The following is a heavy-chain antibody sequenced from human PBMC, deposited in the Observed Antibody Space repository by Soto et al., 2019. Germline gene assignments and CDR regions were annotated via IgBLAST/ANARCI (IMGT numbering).Heavy chain of an antibody. CDR2: ISAYNGNT. D-gene: IGHD6-13*01. Sequence: WPQQATKQGLEWMGWISAYNGNTNYAQKLQGRVTMTTDTSTSTAYMELRSLRSDDTAVYYCAREDVAAAGNSFSGMDVWGPGTTVTVSS. J-gene: IGHJ6*02. CDR3: AREDVAAAGNSFSGMDV. V-gene: IGHV1-18*01.